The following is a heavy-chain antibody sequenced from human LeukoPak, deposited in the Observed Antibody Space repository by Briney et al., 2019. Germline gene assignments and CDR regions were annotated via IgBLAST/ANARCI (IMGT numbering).Heavy chain of an antibody. D-gene: IGHD1-26*01. V-gene: IGHV3-48*03. Sequence: PLRLSCAGSGFTFSSYEMNWVRQAPGKGLEWVSYISSSGSTLYYADSVKGRFTISRDNAKNSLYLQMNSLRAEDTAVYYCARTSGDGVYDIWGQGTMVTVSS. J-gene: IGHJ3*02. CDR2: ISSSGSTL. CDR1: GFTFSSYE. CDR3: ARTSGDGVYDI.